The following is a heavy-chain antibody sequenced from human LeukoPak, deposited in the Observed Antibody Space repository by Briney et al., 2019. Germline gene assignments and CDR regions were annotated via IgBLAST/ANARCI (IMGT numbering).Heavy chain of an antibody. J-gene: IGHJ4*02. CDR3: TRETSSRYFDY. CDR2: MNPNSGRT. CDR1: GYTLTSYD. V-gene: IGHV1-8*01. Sequence: RWASVKVSCKASGYTLTSYDINWVRQAAGQGLEWMGWMNPNSGRTGYSQKFQGRITITRNTSISTAYMELSSLRSEDTAVYYCTRETSSRYFDYWGQGTLVTVSS.